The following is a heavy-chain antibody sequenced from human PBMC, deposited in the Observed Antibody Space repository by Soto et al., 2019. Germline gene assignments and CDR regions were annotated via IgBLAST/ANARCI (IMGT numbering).Heavy chain of an antibody. Sequence: LRLSCAEAGFTFSGFGMHWVRQAPGKGLEWVAIIWYDGSDKYYADSVKGRFTISRDNSKKTLYLQMNSLRADDTAVYHCAFGNLSYYFEFWGQGTPVTVSS. CDR1: GFTFSGFG. CDR2: IWYDGSDK. V-gene: IGHV3-33*01. D-gene: IGHD3-16*01. CDR3: AFGNLSYYFEF. J-gene: IGHJ4*02.